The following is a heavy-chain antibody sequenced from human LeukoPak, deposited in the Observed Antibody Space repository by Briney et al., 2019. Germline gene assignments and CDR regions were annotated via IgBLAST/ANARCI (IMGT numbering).Heavy chain of an antibody. CDR2: MNPNSGNT. Sequence: ASVKVSCKASGYTFTSYDINWVRQATGQGLEWMGWMNPNSGNTGYAQKFQGRVTITRNTSISTAYMELSSLRAEDTALYYCARDRFLRRPEPAEYWGQGTLVTVSS. D-gene: IGHD2/OR15-2a*01. CDR1: GYTFTSYD. V-gene: IGHV1-8*03. CDR3: ARDRFLRRPEPAEY. J-gene: IGHJ4*02.